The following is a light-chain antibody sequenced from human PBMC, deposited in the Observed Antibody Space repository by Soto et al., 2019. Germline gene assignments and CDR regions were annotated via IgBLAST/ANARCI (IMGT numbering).Light chain of an antibody. CDR3: QTWDTAIQV. CDR1: SGHTTYT. Sequence: QLVLTQSPSASASLGASVKLTCTLSSGHTTYTIAWHQQQPEKGPRYLMKLKNDGSHSKGDGIPDRFSGSSSGAERYLTISSLQSEDEADYYCQTWDTAIQVFGGGTKLTVL. J-gene: IGLJ2*01. V-gene: IGLV4-69*01. CDR2: LKNDGSH.